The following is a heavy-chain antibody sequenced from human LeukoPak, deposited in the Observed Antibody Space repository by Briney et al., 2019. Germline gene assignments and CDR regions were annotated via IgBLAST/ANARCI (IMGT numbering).Heavy chain of an antibody. Sequence: SVKVSCKASGGTFSSYAISWVRQAPGQGLEWMGGIIPIFGTANYAQKFQGRVTITTDESTSTAYMELSSLRSEDTAVYYCARDAQGYCSGGSCYANYYYYYVDVWGKGTTVTVSS. D-gene: IGHD2-15*01. CDR2: IIPIFGTA. CDR3: ARDAQGYCSGGSCYANYYYYYVDV. J-gene: IGHJ6*03. V-gene: IGHV1-69*05. CDR1: GGTFSSYA.